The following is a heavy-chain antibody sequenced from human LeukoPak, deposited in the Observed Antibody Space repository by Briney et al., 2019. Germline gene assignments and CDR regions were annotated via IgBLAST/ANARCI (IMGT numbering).Heavy chain of an antibody. D-gene: IGHD6-13*01. CDR2: IYSGGST. CDR3: ARDTPGIAASVNGG. J-gene: IGHJ4*02. V-gene: IGHV3-53*01. Sequence: TGGSLRLSCTASGFTVGNNYMNWVRQAPGKGLEWASLIYSGGSTYYADSVKGRFTISRDNSKNTLYLQMNSLRAEDTAVYYCARDTPGIAASVNGGWGQGTLVTVSS. CDR1: GFTVGNNY.